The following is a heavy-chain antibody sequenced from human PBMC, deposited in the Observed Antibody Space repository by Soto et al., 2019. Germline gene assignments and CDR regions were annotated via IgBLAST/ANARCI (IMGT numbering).Heavy chain of an antibody. V-gene: IGHV4-59*01. Sequence: SSETLSLTCTVSGGSISSYYWSWIRQPPGKGLEWIGYIYYSGSTNYNPSLKSRVTISVDTSKNQFSLKLSSVTAADTAVYYCAGSGSYPTYYYYGMDVWGQGTTVTVSS. CDR1: GGSISSYY. J-gene: IGHJ6*02. CDR3: AGSGSYPTYYYYGMDV. CDR2: IYYSGST. D-gene: IGHD3-10*01.